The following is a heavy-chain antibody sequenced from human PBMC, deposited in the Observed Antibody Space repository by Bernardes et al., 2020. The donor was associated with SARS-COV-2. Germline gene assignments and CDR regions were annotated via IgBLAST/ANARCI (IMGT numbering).Heavy chain of an antibody. V-gene: IGHV3-30*02. CDR2: IAYDDGHK. Sequence: GGSLCLSCAASGFTFTSFGMHWVRQAPGKGLEWVAFIAYDDGHKYYEDSVKGRFTISRDNSKNTLYLQMNSLRAEDTALYYCATLNLGNFDYWGQGTLVTVSS. J-gene: IGHJ4*02. CDR1: GFTFTSFG. CDR3: ATLNLGNFDY. D-gene: IGHD7-27*01.